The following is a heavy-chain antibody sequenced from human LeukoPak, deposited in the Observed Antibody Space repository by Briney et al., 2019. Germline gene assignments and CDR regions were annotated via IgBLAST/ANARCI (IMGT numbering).Heavy chain of an antibody. CDR1: GFTFSNTW. Sequence: GGSLRLSCAASGFTFSNTWMTWVRQAPGKGLEWVCRIKSKADGGTTDYAAPVKGRFTISRDDSKNTLYLQMNSLKTEDTAVYYCTTEGRVRGIFPFDYWGQGTLVTVSS. CDR3: TTEGRVRGIFPFDY. V-gene: IGHV3-15*01. J-gene: IGHJ4*02. D-gene: IGHD3-10*01. CDR2: IKSKADGGTT.